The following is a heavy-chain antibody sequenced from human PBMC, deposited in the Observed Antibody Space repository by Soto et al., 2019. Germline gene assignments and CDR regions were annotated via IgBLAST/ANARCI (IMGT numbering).Heavy chain of an antibody. D-gene: IGHD3-3*01. J-gene: IGHJ5*02. CDR2: IYWNDDK. V-gene: IGHV2-5*01. CDR3: EHSYLYDFWSGYYNNWFDP. Sequence: QITLKESGPTLVKPTQTLTLTCTFSGFSLSTSGVGVGWIRQPPGKALEWLALIYWNDDKRYSPSLKSRLTITKDTSKNQVVLTMTNMDPVDTATYYCEHSYLYDFWSGYYNNWFDPWGQGTLVTVSS. CDR1: GFSLSTSGVG.